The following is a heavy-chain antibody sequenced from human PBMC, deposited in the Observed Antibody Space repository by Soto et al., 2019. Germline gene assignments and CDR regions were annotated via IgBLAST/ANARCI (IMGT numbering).Heavy chain of an antibody. D-gene: IGHD6-13*01. CDR2: ISYDGSTK. J-gene: IGHJ4*02. Sequence: PGGSLRLSCAASGFTFNIYAMHWVRQAPGKGLEWVAVISYDGSTKYYVDSVKGRFTISRDNSKNTLYLQLNSLRAEDTAVYYCARVPPAAGLTYYFDYWGQGTLVTVSS. CDR1: GFTFNIYA. CDR3: ARVPPAAGLTYYFDY. V-gene: IGHV3-30-3*01.